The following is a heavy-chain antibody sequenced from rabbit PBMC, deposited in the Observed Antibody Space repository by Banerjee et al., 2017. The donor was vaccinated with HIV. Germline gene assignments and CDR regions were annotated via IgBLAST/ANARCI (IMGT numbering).Heavy chain of an antibody. CDR1: GFSFSNKYV. V-gene: IGHV1S45*01. CDR2: INTSSGST. J-gene: IGHJ4*01. CDR3: AGGSYYVGFNL. Sequence: QEQLEESGGDLVKPEGSLTLTCTASGFSFSNKYVMCWVRQAPGKGLEWIACINTSSGSTDYASWAKGRFTISKTSSTTVTLQMTSLTAADTATYFCAGGSYYVGFNLWGQGTLVTVS. D-gene: IGHD8-1*01.